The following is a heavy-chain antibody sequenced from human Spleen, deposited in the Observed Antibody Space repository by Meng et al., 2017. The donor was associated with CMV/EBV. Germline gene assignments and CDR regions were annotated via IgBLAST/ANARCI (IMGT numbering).Heavy chain of an antibody. J-gene: IGHJ4*02. CDR2: SRNKANRYTT. V-gene: IGHV3-72*01. CDR3: VRGYNSFDS. CDR1: GFTFSSYS. D-gene: IGHD1-1*01. Sequence: GESLKISCEASGFTFSSYSMNWVRQAPGKGLEWVGRSRNKANRYTTEYAASVKGRFTVSRDESKNSLYLQMNSLKTEDTAVYYCVRGYNSFDSWGQGTLVTVSS.